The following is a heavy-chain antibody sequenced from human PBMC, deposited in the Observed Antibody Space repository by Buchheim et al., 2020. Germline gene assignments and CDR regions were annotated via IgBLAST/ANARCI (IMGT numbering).Heavy chain of an antibody. CDR2: INHSGST. Sequence: QVQLQQWGAGLLKPSETLSLTCAVYGGSFSGYYWSWIRQPPGKGLEWIGEINHSGSTNYNPSLKSRVTITVDTSKNQFSLKLSSVTAADTAVYYCAFRRGYSYGFDYWGQGTL. D-gene: IGHD5-18*01. V-gene: IGHV4-34*01. CDR1: GGSFSGYY. J-gene: IGHJ4*02. CDR3: AFRRGYSYGFDY.